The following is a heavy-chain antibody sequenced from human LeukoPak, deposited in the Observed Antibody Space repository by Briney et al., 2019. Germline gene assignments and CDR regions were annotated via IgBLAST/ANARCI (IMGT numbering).Heavy chain of an antibody. V-gene: IGHV3-53*01. Sequence: GGSRRLAWAAAAFTLSSNYMSWVRQAPGKGLEWVAVIYSVGSTYYADSVKGRFTISRDNSKNTLYLQMNSLRAEDTAVYYCARAFARSPPRYWGQGTLVTVSS. CDR3: ARAFARSPPRY. J-gene: IGHJ4*02. CDR1: AFTLSSNY. CDR2: IYSVGST.